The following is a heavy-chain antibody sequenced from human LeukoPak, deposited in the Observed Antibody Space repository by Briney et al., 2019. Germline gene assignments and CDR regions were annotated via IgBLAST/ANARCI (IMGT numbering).Heavy chain of an antibody. Sequence: PGGSLRLSCAASGLTFSDYAMSWFRQAPGKGLEWVSGITSGFTPHYADSVKGRFTISRDNSKNTLYLQMNGLRAEDTAVYYCARGISSGWSSSRYSFDYWGQGTLVTVSS. CDR1: GLTFSDYA. J-gene: IGHJ4*02. CDR3: ARGISSGWSSSRYSFDY. CDR2: ITSGFTP. D-gene: IGHD6-19*01. V-gene: IGHV3-23*01.